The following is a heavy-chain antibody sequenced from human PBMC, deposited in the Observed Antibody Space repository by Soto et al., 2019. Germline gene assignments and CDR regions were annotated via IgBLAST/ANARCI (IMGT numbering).Heavy chain of an antibody. Sequence: GASVEVSCNASGYTFTSYGISWVRQAPGQGLEGMAWISAYNGNTNYAQKLQGRVTMTTDTSTSTAYMELRSLRSDDTGGYYCARDHAHIAAAATGNWSDTLRKATMATV. CDR1: GYTFTSYG. D-gene: IGHD6-13*01. J-gene: IGHJ5*02. V-gene: IGHV1-18*04. CDR3: ARDHAHIAAAATGNWSDT. CDR2: ISAYNGNT.